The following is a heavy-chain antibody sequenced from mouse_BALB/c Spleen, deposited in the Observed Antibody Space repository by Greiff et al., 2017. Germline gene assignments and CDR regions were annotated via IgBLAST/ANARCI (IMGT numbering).Heavy chain of an antibody. V-gene: IGHV5-4*02. CDR2: ISDGGSYT. D-gene: IGHD1-2*01. Sequence: DVMLVESGGGLVKPGGSLKLSCAASGFTFSDYYMYWVRQTPEKRLEWVATISDGGSYTYYPDSVKGRFTISRDNAKNNLYLQMSSLKSEDTAMYYCARDTATAYWGQGTLVTVSA. CDR3: ARDTATAY. CDR1: GFTFSDYY. J-gene: IGHJ3*01.